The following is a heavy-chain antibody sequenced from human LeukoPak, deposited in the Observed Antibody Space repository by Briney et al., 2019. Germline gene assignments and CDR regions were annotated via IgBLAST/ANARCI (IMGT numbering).Heavy chain of an antibody. Sequence: SETLSLTCTVSGGSISTSNYYWGWIRQPPGKGLEWIGNIFYSGSTYYSPSLKSRVTISLDTSKNQFSLKLSSVTAADTAVYYCARVASGGFMDVWGKGTTVTVSS. V-gene: IGHV4-39*07. CDR2: IFYSGST. D-gene: IGHD3-16*01. CDR1: GGSISTSNYY. CDR3: ARVASGGFMDV. J-gene: IGHJ6*03.